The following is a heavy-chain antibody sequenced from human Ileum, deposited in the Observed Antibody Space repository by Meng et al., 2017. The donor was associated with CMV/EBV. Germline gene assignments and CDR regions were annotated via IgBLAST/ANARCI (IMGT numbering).Heavy chain of an antibody. D-gene: IGHD2/OR15-2a*01. CDR2: IKTDGSDT. V-gene: IGHV3-74*01. CDR3: ARDFLHRGY. Sequence: LRLACAAYGFTFSDCGMHWVRQAPGKGLVWVSGIKTDGSDTRYAESVKGRFTISRDNAKNTLYLQMNSLRAEDTAVYYCARDFLHRGYWGQGSLVTVSS. CDR1: GFTFSDCG. J-gene: IGHJ4*02.